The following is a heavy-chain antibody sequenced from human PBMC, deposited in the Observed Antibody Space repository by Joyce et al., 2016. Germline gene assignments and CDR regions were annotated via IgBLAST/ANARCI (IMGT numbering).Heavy chain of an antibody. CDR2: ISPDGSKK. V-gene: IGHV3-30-3*01. CDR1: GFTCNGLA. J-gene: IGHJ4*02. CDR3: ARSPSNSWHTFDS. D-gene: IGHD2-2*01. Sequence: QVQLVESGGGVAQPGRSLRLSCAASGFTCNGLARPWVRQTPGTGLELVAVISPDGSKKFYSDSVKDRFIISRDNSNKMVFVQMNSLRVEDTGVYYCARSPSNSWHTFDSWGQGTLVSVSS.